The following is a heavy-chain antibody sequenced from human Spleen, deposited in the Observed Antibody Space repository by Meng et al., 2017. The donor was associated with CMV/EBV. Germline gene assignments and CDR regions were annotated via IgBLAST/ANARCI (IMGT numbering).Heavy chain of an antibody. CDR1: GGSFSGYY. J-gene: IGHJ4*02. V-gene: IGHV4-34*01. CDR3: ARSWDY. Sequence: SENLSLTCAVYGGSFSGYYWSWIRQPPGKGLEWIGEINHSGSTNYNPSLKSRVTISVDTSKNQFSLKLSSVTAADTAVYYCARSWDYWGQGTLVTVSS. CDR2: INHSGST.